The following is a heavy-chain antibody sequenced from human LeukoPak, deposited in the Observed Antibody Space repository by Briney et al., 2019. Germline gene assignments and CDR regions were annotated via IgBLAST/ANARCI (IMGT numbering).Heavy chain of an antibody. J-gene: IGHJ5*02. V-gene: IGHV4-34*01. Sequence: SETLSLTCAVYGGSFSGYYWSWSCHPPRKGLEWVWEINNSGSTNYHPSLNSRVTISVHTSKSQFSLKLSSVTAADMAVYYCARELENDILTGYNHWFDPWGEGTLVSVSS. D-gene: IGHD3-9*01. CDR1: GGSFSGYY. CDR3: ARELENDILTGYNHWFDP. CDR2: INNSGST.